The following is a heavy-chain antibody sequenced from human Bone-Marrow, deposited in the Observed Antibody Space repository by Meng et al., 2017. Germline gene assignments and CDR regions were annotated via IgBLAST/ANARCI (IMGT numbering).Heavy chain of an antibody. J-gene: IGHJ3*02. CDR1: GFTFSSYS. V-gene: IGHV3-21*01. Sequence: GESLKISCAASGFTFSSYSMNWVRQAPGKGLEWVSSISSSGSYIYYADSVKGRFTISRDNAKNSLYLQMNSLRAEDTAVYYCARDPVTMIVALSNDAFDIWGQGTMVTVSS. CDR2: ISSSGSYI. D-gene: IGHD3-22*01. CDR3: ARDPVTMIVALSNDAFDI.